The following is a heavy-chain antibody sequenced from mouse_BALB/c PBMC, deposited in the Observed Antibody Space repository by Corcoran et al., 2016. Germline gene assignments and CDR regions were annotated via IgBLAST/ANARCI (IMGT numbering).Heavy chain of an antibody. Sequence: EVQLQQSGPELGKPGASVKISCKASGYSFTGYNMYWVKQSHRKSLEWIGYIDPYNGGTSYNHKSKGKATLTVDKSSSTAYMHLNSLTSEDSAIYYCARGRYDYAMDYWGQGTSVTVSS. CDR2: IDPYNGGT. D-gene: IGHD2-14*01. CDR3: ARGRYDYAMDY. J-gene: IGHJ4*01. V-gene: IGHV1S135*01. CDR1: GYSFTGYN.